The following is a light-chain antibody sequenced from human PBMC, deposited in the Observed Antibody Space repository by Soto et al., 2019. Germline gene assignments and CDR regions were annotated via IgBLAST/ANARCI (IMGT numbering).Light chain of an antibody. CDR1: QSVRDW. J-gene: IGKJ4*01. CDR2: KAS. V-gene: IGKV1-5*03. CDR3: QQYYSYTPLT. Sequence: DIPMTQSPSTLSASVGDRVTVTCRASQSVRDWVAWYQQQAGRAPRLLIYKASSLHSGVPSRFSGSGFGTEFTLPISSLQPDDFASYYCQQYYSYTPLTFGGGTKVEIK.